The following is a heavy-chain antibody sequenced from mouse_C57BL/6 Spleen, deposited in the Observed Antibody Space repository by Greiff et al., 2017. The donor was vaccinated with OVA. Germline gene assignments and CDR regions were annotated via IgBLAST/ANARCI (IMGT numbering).Heavy chain of an antibody. V-gene: IGHV1-69*01. CDR3: ARYKTHYYGCSYDYYAMDY. D-gene: IGHD1-1*01. CDR1: GYTFTSYW. Sequence: VQLQQPGAELVMPGASVKLSCKASGYTFTSYWMHWAKQRPGQGLEWIGEIDPSDSYTNYNQKFKGKSTLTVDKSSSTAYMQLSSLTSEDSAVYYCARYKTHYYGCSYDYYAMDYWGQGTSVTVSS. J-gene: IGHJ4*01. CDR2: IDPSDSYT.